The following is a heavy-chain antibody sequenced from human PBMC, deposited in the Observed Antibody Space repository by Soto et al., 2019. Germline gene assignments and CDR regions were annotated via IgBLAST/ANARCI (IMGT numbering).Heavy chain of an antibody. Sequence: GGSLRLSCAASGFTFKSYWMSWVRQAPGRGLEWVAYIKKDGSVKDYVDSVKGRIIISRDNAKNSLYLQMNSLRAEDTAVYYCARGHYSMDVWGQGTTVTVSS. V-gene: IGHV3-7*05. CDR1: GFTFKSYW. J-gene: IGHJ6*02. CDR3: ARGHYSMDV. CDR2: IKKDGSVK.